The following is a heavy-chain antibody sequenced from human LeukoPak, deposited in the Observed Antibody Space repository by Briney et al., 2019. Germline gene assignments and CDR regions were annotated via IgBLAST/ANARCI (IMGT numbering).Heavy chain of an antibody. CDR3: ARDAVRGVIITGYFDY. CDR1: GFTFSSYA. J-gene: IGHJ4*02. V-gene: IGHV3-30*04. CDR2: ISYDGSNK. D-gene: IGHD3-10*01. Sequence: GSLRLSCAASGFTFSSYAMHWVRQAPGKGLEWVAVISYDGSNKYYADSVKGRFTISRDNSKNTLYLQMNSLRAEDTAVYYCARDAVRGVIITGYFDYWGQGTLVTVSS.